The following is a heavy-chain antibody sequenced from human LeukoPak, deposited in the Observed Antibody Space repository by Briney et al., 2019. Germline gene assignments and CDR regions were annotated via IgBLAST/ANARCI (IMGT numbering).Heavy chain of an antibody. V-gene: IGHV1-2*02. D-gene: IGHD4-17*01. CDR1: GYTFTGYY. Sequence: ASVTVSCKASGYTFTGYYMHWVRQAPGQGVEWMGWINPNSGSTNYAQKFQRTVTMTRYTSISTAYMELSRLRSDDTAVYYCARDGTVTTDYYYSMDVWGQGTTVTVSS. CDR2: INPNSGST. CDR3: ARDGTVTTDYYYSMDV. J-gene: IGHJ6*02.